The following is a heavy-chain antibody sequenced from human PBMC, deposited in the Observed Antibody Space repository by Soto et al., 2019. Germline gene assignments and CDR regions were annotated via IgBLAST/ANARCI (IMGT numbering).Heavy chain of an antibody. Sequence: PGGSLRLSCAASGFTFSTSGMHWVRQAPGKGLEWVAVIWYDGGNKYYGDSVKGRFTISRDNSKNTLYLQMNSLRAEDTAVYYCVRGVGRWTPYYYNEMDVGGQGTTVTVAS. CDR3: VRGVGRWTPYYYNEMDV. CDR1: GFTFSTSG. D-gene: IGHD2-15*01. CDR2: IWYDGGNK. J-gene: IGHJ6*02. V-gene: IGHV3-33*01.